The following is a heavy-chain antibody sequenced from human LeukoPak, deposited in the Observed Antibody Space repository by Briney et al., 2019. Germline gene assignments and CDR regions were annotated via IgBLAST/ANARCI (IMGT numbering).Heavy chain of an antibody. CDR1: GYTFIGCY. CDR2: TNPSGGST. D-gene: IGHD1-26*01. Sequence: GALVKASCQASGYTFIGCYVDGVRRLPAQRLGWVGITNPSGGSTSFAQKFQGRVTMTRDTSTSTVYMELSSLRSEDTAVYYCARLYSGSYFDAFDIWGQRTMVTVSS. J-gene: IGHJ3*02. CDR3: ARLYSGSYFDAFDI. V-gene: IGHV1-46*01.